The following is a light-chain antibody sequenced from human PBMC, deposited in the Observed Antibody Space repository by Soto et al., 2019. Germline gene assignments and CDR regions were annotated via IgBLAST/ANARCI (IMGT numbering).Light chain of an antibody. Sequence: QSVLTQPASVSGSPGQSITISCTGTTSDVGGYNYVSWYQHHPGKAPKLMISEVTNRPSGVSTRFSGSKSGNTASLTISGLQAEDEADYYCSSYSSSNTRVIFGGGTKLTVL. V-gene: IGLV2-14*01. CDR1: TSDVGGYNY. CDR2: EVT. CDR3: SSYSSSNTRVI. J-gene: IGLJ2*01.